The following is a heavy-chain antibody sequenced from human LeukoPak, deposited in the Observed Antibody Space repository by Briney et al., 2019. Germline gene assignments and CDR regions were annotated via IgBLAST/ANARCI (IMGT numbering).Heavy chain of an antibody. D-gene: IGHD3-22*01. J-gene: IGHJ1*01. CDR1: GGAFRGYE. Sequence: SETLSLTCAVYGGAFRGYEGSWVAQPPGKGLEWIGEINHSGSTNYNPSLKSRVTISVDTSKNQFSLKLSSVTAADTAVYYCARCSLKGLFQFQHWGQGTLVTVSS. CDR3: ARCSLKGLFQFQH. CDR2: INHSGST. V-gene: IGHV4-34*01.